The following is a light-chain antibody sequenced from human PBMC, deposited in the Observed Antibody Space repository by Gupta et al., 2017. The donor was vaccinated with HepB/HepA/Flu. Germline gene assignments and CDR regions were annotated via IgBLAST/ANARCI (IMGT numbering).Light chain of an antibody. V-gene: IGKV3-15*01. J-gene: IGKJ1*01. CDR1: QGVSSS. CDR3: QQYINWPPRT. Sequence: EIVMTQSPATLSVSPGESATLSCRASQGVSSSLAWYQQKPGQAPRPLIYGASTRATGIPARFSGSGSGTEFTLTISSLQSEDFAVYYCQQYINWPPRTFGQGTKVEVK. CDR2: GAS.